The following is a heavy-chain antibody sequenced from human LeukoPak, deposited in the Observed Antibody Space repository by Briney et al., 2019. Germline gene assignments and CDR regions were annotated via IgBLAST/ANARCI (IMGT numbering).Heavy chain of an antibody. D-gene: IGHD1-14*01. Sequence: SVTLSLTCTVSGGSISSYYWSWLPQPPGKELVWIGYIYYSGSTNYNPSLKSRVTKSVDTSKNQFPLKLSSVAAADTAVYYCARGTVAGIPFDYWGQGTLVTVSS. CDR2: IYYSGST. CDR3: ARGTVAGIPFDY. J-gene: IGHJ4*02. CDR1: GGSISSYY. V-gene: IGHV4-59*01.